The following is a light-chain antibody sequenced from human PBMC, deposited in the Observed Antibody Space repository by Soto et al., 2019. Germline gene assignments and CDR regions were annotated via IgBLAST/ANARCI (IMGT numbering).Light chain of an antibody. CDR1: SSNIGAGYY. J-gene: IGLJ1*01. CDR3: QSYDSSLGGNYV. CDR2: GSS. Sequence: QSVLTQPPSVSGAPGQRVTISCTGSSSNIGAGYYAHWYQQLPGTAPKLLIYGSSNRPSGVPDRFSGSKSGTSASLAITGLQPEDEADYYCQSYDSSLGGNYVFGTGTKLTVL. V-gene: IGLV1-40*01.